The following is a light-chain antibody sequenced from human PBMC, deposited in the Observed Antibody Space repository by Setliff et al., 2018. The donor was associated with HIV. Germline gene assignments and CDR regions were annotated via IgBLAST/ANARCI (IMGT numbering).Light chain of an antibody. CDR2: DVS. V-gene: IGLV2-14*03. Sequence: QSALTQPASVSGSPGQSITISCTGTSSDVGGYSFVSWYQQHPGKAPKLMIYDVSYRPSGVSDRFSGSKSGNTASLTISGLQAEDEADYYCLSYTSSTPLYVFATGTKVTVL. J-gene: IGLJ1*01. CDR3: LSYTSSTPLYV. CDR1: SSDVGGYSF.